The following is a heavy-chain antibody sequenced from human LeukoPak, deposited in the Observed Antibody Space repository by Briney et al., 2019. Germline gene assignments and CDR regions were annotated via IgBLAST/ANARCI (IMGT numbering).Heavy chain of an antibody. CDR1: GYSFTSYW. CDR3: ARQVLYDSSGHPFDY. J-gene: IGHJ4*02. Sequence: GESLKISCQGSGYSFTSYWIGWVRQMPGKGLEWMGIIYPGDSDTRYSPSFQGQVTISADKSISTAYLQWSSLKASDTAMYYCARQVLYDSSGHPFDYWGQGTLVTVSS. CDR2: IYPGDSDT. D-gene: IGHD3-22*01. V-gene: IGHV5-51*01.